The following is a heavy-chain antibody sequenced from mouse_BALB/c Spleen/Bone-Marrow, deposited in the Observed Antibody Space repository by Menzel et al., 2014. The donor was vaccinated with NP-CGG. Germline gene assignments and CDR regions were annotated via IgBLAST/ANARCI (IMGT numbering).Heavy chain of an antibody. CDR1: GYTFTTYT. CDR3: AKRDIYYGYDGNAMDY. Sequence: VKLVESGAELARPGASVKMSCKASGYTFTTYTMHWVKQRPGQGLEWIGYINPSSGYTNYNQKFKDKATLTADKSSSTAYMQLSSMTSECSAVYFCAKRDIYYGYDGNAMDYWGQGTSVTVSS. V-gene: IGHV1-4*01. D-gene: IGHD2-2*01. CDR2: INPSSGYT. J-gene: IGHJ4*01.